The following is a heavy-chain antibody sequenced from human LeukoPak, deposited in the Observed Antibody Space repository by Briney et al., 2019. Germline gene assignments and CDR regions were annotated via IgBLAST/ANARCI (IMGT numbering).Heavy chain of an antibody. CDR3: ARHIFDWLLPFDY. V-gene: IGHV4-34*01. J-gene: IGHJ4*02. CDR1: GGSFSGYY. D-gene: IGHD3-9*01. CDR2: INHSGST. Sequence: SETLSLTCAVYGGSFSGYYWSWIRQPPGKGLEWIGEINHSGSTNYNPSLKSRVTISVDTSKNQFSLKLSSVTAADTAVYYCARHIFDWLLPFDYWGQGTLVTVSS.